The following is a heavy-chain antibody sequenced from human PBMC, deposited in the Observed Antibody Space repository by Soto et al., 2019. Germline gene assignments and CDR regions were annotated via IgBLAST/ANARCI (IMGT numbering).Heavy chain of an antibody. CDR1: GGSFSGYY. V-gene: IGHV4-34*01. CDR3: ARGRVATFDH. Sequence: PSETLSLTCAVYGGSFSGYYWCWIRQPPGKGLEWIGEINHSGSTNYNPSLKSRVTISVDTSKNQFSLKLSSVTAADTAVYYCARGRVATFDHWGQGTQVTVSS. J-gene: IGHJ4*02. D-gene: IGHD5-12*01. CDR2: INHSGST.